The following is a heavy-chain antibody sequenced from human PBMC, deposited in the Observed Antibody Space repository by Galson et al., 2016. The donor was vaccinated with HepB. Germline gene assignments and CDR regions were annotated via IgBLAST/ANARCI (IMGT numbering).Heavy chain of an antibody. D-gene: IGHD3-10*01. J-gene: IGHJ5*02. CDR2: MAPSASHT. Sequence: QSGAEVKKPGESLRISCKGSGYSFTSYWITWVRQMPVEGLEWMGRMAPSASHTTYSPSFEGHVTFSVDKSISTAFLQWSSLKASDTAIDYCAWLGQLLGHNWFDPWGQGTLVTVSS. CDR3: AWLGQLLGHNWFDP. CDR1: GYSFTSYW. V-gene: IGHV5-10-1*01.